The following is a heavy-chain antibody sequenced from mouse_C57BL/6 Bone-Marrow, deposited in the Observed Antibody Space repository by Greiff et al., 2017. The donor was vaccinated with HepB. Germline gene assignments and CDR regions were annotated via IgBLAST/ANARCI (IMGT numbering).Heavy chain of an antibody. J-gene: IGHJ3*01. Sequence: EVMLVESGGGLVQPGGSLSLSCAASGFTFTDYYMSWVRQPPGQALEWLGFIRHKANGYTTEYNASEKGRFTISRDNSQSVLYLQMNALRDEDSATYYCSSHDYPAWFAYWGQGTLVTVSA. CDR2: IRHKANGYTT. V-gene: IGHV7-3*01. CDR3: SSHDYPAWFAY. CDR1: GFTFTDYY. D-gene: IGHD2-4*01.